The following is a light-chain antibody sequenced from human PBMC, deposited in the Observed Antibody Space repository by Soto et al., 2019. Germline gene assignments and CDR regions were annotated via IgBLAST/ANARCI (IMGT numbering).Light chain of an antibody. J-gene: IGLJ3*02. CDR1: SSNIGSNY. V-gene: IGLV1-47*01. Sequence: QSLLTQPPSASGTPGQRVTISCSGSSSNIGSNYVYWYQQLPGTAPKLLIYRNNQRPSGVPDRFSGSKSGTSASLAISGLRSEDEADYYCAAWDDSLTGVFGGGT. CDR2: RNN. CDR3: AAWDDSLTGV.